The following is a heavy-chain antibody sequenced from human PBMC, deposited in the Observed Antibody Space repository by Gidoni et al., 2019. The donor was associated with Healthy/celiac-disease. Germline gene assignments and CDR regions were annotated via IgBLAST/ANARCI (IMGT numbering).Heavy chain of an antibody. D-gene: IGHD5-18*01. V-gene: IGHV3-66*02. CDR1: GFTVSSNY. CDR3: AREKSGGLDTVYYWFDP. Sequence: EVQLVESGGGLVKPGGSLRLSCAASGFTVSSNYMSWVRQAPGKGLEWVSVIYSGGSTYYADSVKGRFTISRDNSKNTLYLQMNSLRAEDTAVYYCAREKSGGLDTVYYWFDPWGQGTLVTVSS. CDR2: IYSGGST. J-gene: IGHJ5*02.